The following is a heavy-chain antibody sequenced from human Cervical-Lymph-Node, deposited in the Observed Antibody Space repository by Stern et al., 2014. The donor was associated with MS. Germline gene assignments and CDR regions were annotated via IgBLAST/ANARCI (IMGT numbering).Heavy chain of an antibody. J-gene: IGHJ4*02. CDR2: ISYDGSNK. CDR3: AKRPDSGYDYYFDY. V-gene: IGHV3-30*18. Sequence: VQLVESGGGVVQPGRSLRLSCAASGFTFSSYGMHWVRQAPGKGLGWVAVISYDGSNKYYADSVKGRFTISRDNSKNTLYLQMNSLRAEDTAVYYCAKRPDSGYDYYFDYWGQGTLVTVSS. CDR1: GFTFSSYG. D-gene: IGHD5-12*01.